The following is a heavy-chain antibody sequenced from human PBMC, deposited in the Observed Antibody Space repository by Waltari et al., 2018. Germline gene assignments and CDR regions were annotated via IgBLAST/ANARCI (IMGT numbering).Heavy chain of an antibody. J-gene: IGHJ4*02. CDR3: ARGLSGYSYGGGDYFDY. V-gene: IGHV3-53*01. Sequence: EVQLVESGGGLIQPGGSLRLSCAVSGFTVSSNYMSGVRQDPGKGLGWVSVIYSGGSTYYADSVKGRFTISRDNSKNTLYLQMNSLRAEDTAVYYCARGLSGYSYGGGDYFDYWGQGTLVTVSS. CDR2: IYSGGST. D-gene: IGHD5-18*01. CDR1: GFTVSSNY.